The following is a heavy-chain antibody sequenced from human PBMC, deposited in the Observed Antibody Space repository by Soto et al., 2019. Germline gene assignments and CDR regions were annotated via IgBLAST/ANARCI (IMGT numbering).Heavy chain of an antibody. V-gene: IGHV1-69*02. CDR3: ARLTYYYDSSR. CDR1: GGTFSSYT. CDR2: IIPILGIA. J-gene: IGHJ3*01. D-gene: IGHD3-22*01. Sequence: QAQLVQSGAEVKKPGSSVKVSCKASGGTFSSYTISWVRQAPGQGLEWMGRIIPILGIANYAQKFQGRVTITADKSTSTAYMELSSLRSEDTAVYYCARLTYYYDSSRWGQGTMVTVSS.